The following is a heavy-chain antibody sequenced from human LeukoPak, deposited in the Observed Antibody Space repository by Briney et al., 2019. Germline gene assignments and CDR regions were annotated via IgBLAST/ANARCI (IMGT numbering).Heavy chain of an antibody. CDR2: IYHSGST. Sequence: SETLSLTYTVSGYSISSGYYWGWIRQPPGKGLEWIGSIYHSGSTYYNPSLKSRVTISVDTSKNQFSLKLSSVTAADTAVYYCARGGAFDIWGQGTMVTVSS. CDR3: ARGGAFDI. J-gene: IGHJ3*02. V-gene: IGHV4-38-2*02. CDR1: GYSISSGYY.